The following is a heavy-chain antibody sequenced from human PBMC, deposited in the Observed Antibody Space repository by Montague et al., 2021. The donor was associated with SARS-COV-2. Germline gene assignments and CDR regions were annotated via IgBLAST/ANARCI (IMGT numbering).Heavy chain of an antibody. D-gene: IGHD6-19*01. V-gene: IGHV4-4*02. J-gene: IGHJ4*02. CDR1: GGSISSINW. CDR2: IYHSGST. Sequence: SETLSLTYVVSGGSISSINWWSWVRQPPGKGLEWIGEIYHSGSTNYNPSLKSRVIISVDKSKNQFSLELSSVTAADTAVYYCARTGYSSGWHSFDYWGQGTLVTVSS. CDR3: ARTGYSSGWHSFDY.